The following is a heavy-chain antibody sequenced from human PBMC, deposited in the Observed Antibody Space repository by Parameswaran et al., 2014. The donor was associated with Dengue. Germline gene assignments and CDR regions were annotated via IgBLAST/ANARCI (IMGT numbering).Heavy chain of an antibody. J-gene: IGHJ5*02. CDR2: IIPILGIA. V-gene: IGHV1-69*02. D-gene: IGHD2-15*01. Sequence: WVRQAPGQGLEWMGRIIPILGIANYAQKFQGRVTITADKSTSTAYMELSSLRSEDTAVYYCASSYLVGGALHPWGQGTLVTVSS. CDR3: ASSYLVGGALHP.